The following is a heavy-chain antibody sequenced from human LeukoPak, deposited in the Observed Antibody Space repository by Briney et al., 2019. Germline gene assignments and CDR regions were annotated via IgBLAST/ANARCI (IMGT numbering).Heavy chain of an antibody. CDR2: IKQDGSEK. D-gene: IGHD3-10*01. J-gene: IGHJ5*02. CDR3: SKDLTSDFGGDLDP. V-gene: IGHV3-7*01. Sequence: SGGSLRLSCAASGFTFSSYWMSWVRQAPGKGLEWVANIKQDGSEKYYADSVKGRFTISRDNSKSTVYLQMNSLRVEDAAVYYCSKDLTSDFGGDLDPWGQGTLVTVSS. CDR1: GFTFSSYW.